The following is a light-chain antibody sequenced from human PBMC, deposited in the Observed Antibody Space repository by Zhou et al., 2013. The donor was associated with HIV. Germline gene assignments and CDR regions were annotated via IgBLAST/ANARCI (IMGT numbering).Light chain of an antibody. Sequence: EIGMAQSPATLSVSPGGRATLSCRASQNIRSNLAWYQHKPGQAPRLLILDASTRATGIPARFSGSGSGREFSLSISSLQSEDSAVHYCQQYYDWQYSFGQGTKLEIK. CDR2: DAS. CDR3: QQYYDWQYS. J-gene: IGKJ2*03. V-gene: IGKV3-15*01. CDR1: QNIRSN.